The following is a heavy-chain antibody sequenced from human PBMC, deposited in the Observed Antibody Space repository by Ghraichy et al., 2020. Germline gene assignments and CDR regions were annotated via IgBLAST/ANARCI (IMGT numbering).Heavy chain of an antibody. CDR3: ASVAMLHCSSTSCPPLYYFDY. D-gene: IGHD2-2*01. CDR1: GGTFSSYT. V-gene: IGHV1-69*02. Sequence: SVKVSCKASGGTFSSYTISWVRQAPGQGLEWMGRIIPILGIANYAQKFQGRVTITADKSTSTAYMELSSLRSEDTAVYYCASVAMLHCSSTSCPPLYYFDYWGQGTLVTVSS. J-gene: IGHJ4*02. CDR2: IIPILGIA.